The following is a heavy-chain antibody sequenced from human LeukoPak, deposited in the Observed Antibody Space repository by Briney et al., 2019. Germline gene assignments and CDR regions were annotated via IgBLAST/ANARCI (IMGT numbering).Heavy chain of an antibody. CDR3: ARTSSSQYYYDSSGIFDS. Sequence: SETLSLTCTVSGGSISSSNYYWGWIRQPPGKGLEWIGNIYYSGNAYYNPSLKSRVTISVDTSKNQFSLKLSSVTAADTAVYYCARTSSSQYYYDSSGIFDSWGQGTLVTVSS. V-gene: IGHV4-39*07. J-gene: IGHJ4*02. CDR1: GGSISSSNYY. CDR2: IYYSGNA. D-gene: IGHD3-22*01.